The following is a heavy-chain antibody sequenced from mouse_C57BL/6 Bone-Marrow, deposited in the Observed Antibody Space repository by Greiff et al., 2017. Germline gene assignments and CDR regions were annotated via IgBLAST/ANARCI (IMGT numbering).Heavy chain of an antibody. CDR3: ARVGYCVLEYFDV. Sequence: EVQLQQSGPELVKPGASVQISCKASGYTFTDYYMNWVKQSHGKSLEWIGDINPNNGGTSYNQKFKGKATLTVDKSSSTAYMELRSLTSEDSAVYYCARVGYCVLEYFDVWGTGTTVTVSA. J-gene: IGHJ1*03. CDR2: INPNNGGT. CDR1: GYTFTDYY. D-gene: IGHD2-3*01. V-gene: IGHV1-26*01.